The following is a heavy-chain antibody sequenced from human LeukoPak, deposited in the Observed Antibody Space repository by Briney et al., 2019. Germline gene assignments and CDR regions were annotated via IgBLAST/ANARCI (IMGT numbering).Heavy chain of an antibody. CDR2: VWYDGNRK. CDR3: VSMIRGVGY. V-gene: IGHV3-30*02. J-gene: IGHJ4*02. D-gene: IGHD3-10*01. CDR1: GFTFSNHA. Sequence: GGSLRLSCAASGFTFSNHAMHWVRQAPGKGLEWVTLVWYDGNRKYYADSVKGRFTISRDNSKNSVYLQLNSLRPEDTAVYYCVSMIRGVGYWGQGTLVTVSS.